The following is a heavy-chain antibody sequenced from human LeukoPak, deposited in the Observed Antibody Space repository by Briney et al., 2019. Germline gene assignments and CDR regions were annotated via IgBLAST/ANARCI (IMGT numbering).Heavy chain of an antibody. CDR3: ARGRKRYVGIAAADFDY. D-gene: IGHD6-13*01. CDR1: GFTFSSYG. CDR2: ISYDGSNK. V-gene: IGHV3-30*03. J-gene: IGHJ4*02. Sequence: QPGRSLRLSCAASGFTFSSYGMHWVRQAPGKGLEWVAVISYDGSNKYYADSVKGRFTISRDDSKNTLYLQMNSLRAEDTAVYYCARGRKRYVGIAAADFDYWGQGTLVTVSS.